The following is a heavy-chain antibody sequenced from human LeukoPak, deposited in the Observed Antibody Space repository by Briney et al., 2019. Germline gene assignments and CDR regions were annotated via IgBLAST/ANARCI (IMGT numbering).Heavy chain of an antibody. CDR3: ARGYGSGDDAFDI. V-gene: IGHV3-30-3*01. CDR2: ISYDGSNK. CDR1: GFTFSSYA. D-gene: IGHD3-10*01. Sequence: GGSLRLSCAASGFTFSSYAMHWVRQAPGKGLEWVAVISYDGSNKYYADSVKGRFTISRDNSKNTLYLQMNSLRAEDTAVYCCARGYGSGDDAFDIWGQGTMVTVSS. J-gene: IGHJ3*02.